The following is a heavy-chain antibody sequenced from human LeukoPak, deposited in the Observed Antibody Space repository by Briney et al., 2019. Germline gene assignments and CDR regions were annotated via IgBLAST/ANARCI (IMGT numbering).Heavy chain of an antibody. D-gene: IGHD3-22*01. CDR1: GFTFSDSY. Sequence: GGSLRLSCAASGFTFSDSYMTSIRQAPGKGLWWISHISTTAGTIYYADSVKGRFTISRDNAKNSRYLQMNSLRAEDTAVYYCARDAIDSSGFDFDYWGQGTLVTVSS. V-gene: IGHV3-11*01. CDR3: ARDAIDSSGFDFDY. CDR2: ISTTAGTI. J-gene: IGHJ4*02.